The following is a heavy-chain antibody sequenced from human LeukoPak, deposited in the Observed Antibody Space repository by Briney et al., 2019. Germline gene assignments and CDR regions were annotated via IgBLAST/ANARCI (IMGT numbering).Heavy chain of an antibody. CDR2: ISYDGSNK. CDR3: ARGGGGYGDPFDY. D-gene: IGHD4-17*01. Sequence: GGSLTFSCAASGFTFSSYAMHWVRQAPGKGLEWVAVISYDGSNKYYADSVKGRFTISRDNSKNTLYLQMNSLRAEDTAVYYCARGGGGYGDPFDYWGQGTLVTVSS. V-gene: IGHV3-30*04. CDR1: GFTFSSYA. J-gene: IGHJ4*02.